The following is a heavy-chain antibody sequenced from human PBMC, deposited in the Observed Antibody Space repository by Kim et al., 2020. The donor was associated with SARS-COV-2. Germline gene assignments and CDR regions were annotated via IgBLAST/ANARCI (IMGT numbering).Heavy chain of an antibody. D-gene: IGHD4-17*01. CDR3: AKEGGLRDYYYYVMDV. Sequence: DSVKGRFIIARDNAQNSLYLQMNSLRAEDTALYYCAKEGGLRDYYYYVMDVWGQGTTVTVSS. J-gene: IGHJ6*02. V-gene: IGHV3-9*01.